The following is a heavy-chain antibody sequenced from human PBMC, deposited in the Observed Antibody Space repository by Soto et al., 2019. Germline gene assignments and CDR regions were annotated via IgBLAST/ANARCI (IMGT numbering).Heavy chain of an antibody. Sequence: EVQLVESGGGVVQPGRSLRLSCAASGFTFDDYAMHWFLQAPGKGLGWVSGISWNSGSIGYADSVKGRFTISRDNAKNSLYLQMNSLRAEDTALYYCAKAVGSYGNFDYWGQGTLVTVSS. D-gene: IGHD5-18*01. V-gene: IGHV3-9*01. CDR2: ISWNSGSI. CDR3: AKAVGSYGNFDY. J-gene: IGHJ4*02. CDR1: GFTFDDYA.